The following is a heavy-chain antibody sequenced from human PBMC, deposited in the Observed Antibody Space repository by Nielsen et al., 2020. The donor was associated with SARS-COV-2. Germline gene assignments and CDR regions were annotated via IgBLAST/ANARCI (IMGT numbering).Heavy chain of an antibody. J-gene: IGHJ4*02. D-gene: IGHD3-10*01. Sequence: SVKVSCKASGYTFTSYAMNWVRQAPGQGLEWMGGVIPIFGTANYAQKFQGRVTITADDSTSTAYLVLSSLRSKDTAVYYCARSGWFGGFRGFDYWGQGTLVTVSS. CDR1: GYTFTSYA. CDR2: VIPIFGTA. CDR3: ARSGWFGGFRGFDY. V-gene: IGHV1-69*13.